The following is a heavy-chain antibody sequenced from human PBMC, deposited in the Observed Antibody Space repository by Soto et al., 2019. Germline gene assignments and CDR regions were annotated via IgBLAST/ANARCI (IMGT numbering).Heavy chain of an antibody. J-gene: IGHJ4*02. Sequence: EVQLLESGGGLVQPGGSLRLSCAASGFTFSSYAMSWVRQAPGKGLDWVSAISVSVGSTYYADSVKGRFTISRDNSKNTLYLQMNSLRAEDTAVYYCAKVERAVAGNIDWGQGTLVTVSS. CDR3: AKVERAVAGNID. CDR1: GFTFSSYA. V-gene: IGHV3-23*01. CDR2: ISVSVGST. D-gene: IGHD6-19*01.